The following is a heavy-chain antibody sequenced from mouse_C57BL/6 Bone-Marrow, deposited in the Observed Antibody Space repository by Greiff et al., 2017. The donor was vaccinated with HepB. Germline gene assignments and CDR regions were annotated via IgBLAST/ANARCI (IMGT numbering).Heavy chain of an antibody. V-gene: IGHV1-54*01. D-gene: IGHD1-1*01. CDR3: ARHYGSSSRYFDV. CDR2: INPGSGGT. CDR1: GYAFTNYL. J-gene: IGHJ1*03. Sequence: QVQLKQSGAELVRPGTSVKVSCKASGYAFTNYLIEWVKQRPGQGLEWIGVINPGSGGTNYNEKFKGKATLTADKSSSTAYMQLSSLTSEDSAVYFCARHYGSSSRYFDVWGTGTTVTVSS.